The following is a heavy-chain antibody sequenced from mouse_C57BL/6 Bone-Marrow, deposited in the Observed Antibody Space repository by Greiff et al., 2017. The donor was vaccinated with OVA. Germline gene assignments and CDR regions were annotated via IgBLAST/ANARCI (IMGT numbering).Heavy chain of an antibody. J-gene: IGHJ2*01. Sequence: QVQLQQSGAELVRPGTSVKVSCKASGYAFTNYLIEWVKQRPGQGLEWIGVINPGSGGTNYNEKFKGKATLTADKSSSTAYMQLSSLTSEDSAVYFCAREEDYYSSVFDYWGQGTTLTVSS. CDR1: GYAFTNYL. D-gene: IGHD1-1*01. V-gene: IGHV1-54*01. CDR3: AREEDYYSSVFDY. CDR2: INPGSGGT.